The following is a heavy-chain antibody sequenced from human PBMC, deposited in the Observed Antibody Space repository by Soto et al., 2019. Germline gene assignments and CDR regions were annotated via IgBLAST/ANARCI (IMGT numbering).Heavy chain of an antibody. J-gene: IGHJ4*02. D-gene: IGHD3-22*01. V-gene: IGHV4-59*01. CDR3: ASSYYYDSSGYSLFDY. CDR2: IYYSGST. CDR1: GGSISSYY. Sequence: NPSETLSLTCTVSGGSISSYYWSWIRQPPGKGLEWIGYIYYSGSTNYNPSLKSRVTISVDTSKNQFSLKLSSVTAADTAVYYCASSYYYDSSGYSLFDYWGQGTLVTVSS.